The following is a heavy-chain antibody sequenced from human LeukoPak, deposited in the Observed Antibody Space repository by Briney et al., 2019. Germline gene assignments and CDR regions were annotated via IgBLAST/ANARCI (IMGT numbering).Heavy chain of an antibody. J-gene: IGHJ4*02. CDR2: IYTSGST. D-gene: IGHD2-2*02. CDR3: ARGASLLPAAIIVY. Sequence: SETLSLTCTVSGGSISSYYWSWIRQPAGKGLEWIGRIYTSGSTNYNPSLKSRVTISVDTSKNQFSLKLSSVTAADPAVYYCARGASLLPAAIIVYWGQGTLVTVSS. V-gene: IGHV4-4*07. CDR1: GGSISSYY.